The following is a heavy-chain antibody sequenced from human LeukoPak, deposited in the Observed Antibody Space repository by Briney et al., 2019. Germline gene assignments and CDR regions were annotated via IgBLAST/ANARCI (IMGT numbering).Heavy chain of an antibody. D-gene: IGHD7-27*01. V-gene: IGHV4-59*01. CDR3: ASSNWGYYFDY. CDR2: IYYSGST. CDR1: GGSISSYY. J-gene: IGHJ4*02. Sequence: TSETLSDTCTVSGGSISSYYWSWIRQPPGKGLEWIGYIYYSGSTNYNPSLKSRVTISVDTSKNQFSLKLSSVTAADTAVYYCASSNWGYYFDYWGQGTLVTVSS.